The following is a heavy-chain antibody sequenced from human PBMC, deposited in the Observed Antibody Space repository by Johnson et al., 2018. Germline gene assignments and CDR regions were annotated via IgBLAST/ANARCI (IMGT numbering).Heavy chain of an antibody. Sequence: VQLVETGGGLVKPGGSLRLSCAASGFTFSSYSMNWVRQAPGKGLEWVSSISSSSSTIYYADSVKGRFTISRDNAKNSLYLQMNSLRAEDTAVYYCARGITGTPGHYYYYYYMDVWGKGTTVTVSS. D-gene: IGHD1-7*01. CDR1: GFTFSSYS. V-gene: IGHV3-21*01. J-gene: IGHJ6*03. CDR2: ISSSSSTI. CDR3: ARGITGTPGHYYYYYYMDV.